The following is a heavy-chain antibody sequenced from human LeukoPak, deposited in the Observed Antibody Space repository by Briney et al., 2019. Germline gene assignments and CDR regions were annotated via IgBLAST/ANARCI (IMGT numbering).Heavy chain of an antibody. D-gene: IGHD6-6*01. CDR3: AKDGSSSPYYFDY. CDR2: ISAGGGAT. CDR1: GFTFSSYA. Sequence: GGSLRLSCAASGFTFSSYAMSWVRQAPGKGPEWVSAISAGGGATYYADSVKGRFTISRDNSKITLYLQMNSLRAEDTAIYYCAKDGSSSPYYFDYWGRGTLVTVSS. V-gene: IGHV3-23*01. J-gene: IGHJ4*02.